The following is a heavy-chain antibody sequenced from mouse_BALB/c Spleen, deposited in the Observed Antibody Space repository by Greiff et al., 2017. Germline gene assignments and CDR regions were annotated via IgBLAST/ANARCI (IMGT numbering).Heavy chain of an antibody. D-gene: IGHD2-14*01. CDR2: ISTYYGNT. CDR1: SYTFTDYA. CDR3: ARGDYRYDGGHYYAMDY. V-gene: IGHV1-67*01. Sequence: VKLMESGPELVRPGVSVKISCKGSSYTFTDYAMHWVKQSHAKSLEWIGVISTYYGNTNYNQKFKGKATMTVDKSSSTAYMELARLTSEDSAVYYCARGDYRYDGGHYYAMDYWGQGTSVTVSS. J-gene: IGHJ4*01.